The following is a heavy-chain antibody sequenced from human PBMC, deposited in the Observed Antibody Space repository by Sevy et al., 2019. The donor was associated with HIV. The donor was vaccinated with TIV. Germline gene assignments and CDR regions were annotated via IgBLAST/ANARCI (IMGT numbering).Heavy chain of an antibody. J-gene: IGHJ6*02. CDR1: GFTFSSYA. CDR2: ISGSGGST. Sequence: GRSLRLSCAASGFTFSSYAMSWVRQAPGKGLEWVSAISGSGGSTYYADSVKGRFTISRDNSKNTLYLQMNSLRAEDTAVYYCAKVVPAAMMLELDYYYGMDVWGQGTTVTVSS. CDR3: AKVVPAAMMLELDYYYGMDV. V-gene: IGHV3-23*01. D-gene: IGHD2-2*01.